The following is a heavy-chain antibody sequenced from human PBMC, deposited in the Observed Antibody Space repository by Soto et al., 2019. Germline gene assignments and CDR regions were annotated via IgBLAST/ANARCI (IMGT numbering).Heavy chain of an antibody. CDR2: IMSDGSGT. Sequence: EVQLVESGGGLVQPGGSLRLSCAASGFTFSTSWMHWVRQAPGRGLVWVSRIMSDGSGTTYADSVKGRFTISRDNAKNTVWLQMNSRRVEDTGVYYCGRDRSYAMDVGGQGTTVTVSS. J-gene: IGHJ6*02. CDR3: GRDRSYAMDV. CDR1: GFTFSTSW. V-gene: IGHV3-74*01.